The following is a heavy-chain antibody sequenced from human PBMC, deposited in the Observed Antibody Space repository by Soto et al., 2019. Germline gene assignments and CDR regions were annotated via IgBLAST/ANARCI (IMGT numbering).Heavy chain of an antibody. V-gene: IGHV1-69*13. CDR1: GGTFSSYA. Sequence: SVKVSCKASGGTFSSYAISWLRQAPGQGLEWMGGIIPIFGTANYAQKFQGRVTITADESTSTAYMELSSLRSEDTAVYYCARKLRFLEWSPFDSWGQGTLVTVSS. D-gene: IGHD3-3*01. CDR3: ARKLRFLEWSPFDS. CDR2: IIPIFGTA. J-gene: IGHJ4*02.